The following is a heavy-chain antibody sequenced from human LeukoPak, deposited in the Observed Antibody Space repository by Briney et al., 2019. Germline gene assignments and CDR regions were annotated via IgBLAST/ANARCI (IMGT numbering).Heavy chain of an antibody. CDR2: IKQDGSEK. V-gene: IGHV3-7*01. CDR1: GFTFSSYW. J-gene: IGHJ4*02. Sequence: GGSLRLSCAASGFTFSSYWMSWVRQAPGKGLEWVANIKQDGSEKYYVDSVKGRFTISRDNAKNSLYLQMNSLRAEDTAVYYCARDLSSVSYGDPYFDYWGQGTLVTVSS. D-gene: IGHD4-17*01. CDR3: ARDLSSVSYGDPYFDY.